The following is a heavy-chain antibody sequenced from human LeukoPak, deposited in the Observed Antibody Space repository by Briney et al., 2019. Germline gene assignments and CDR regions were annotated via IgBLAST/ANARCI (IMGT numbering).Heavy chain of an antibody. J-gene: IGHJ4*02. CDR1: GGSISSGGYY. CDR3: ARAPHGSGCDY. D-gene: IGHD6-19*01. V-gene: IGHV4-30-2*01. Sequence: PSQTLSLTCTVSGGSISSGGYYWSWIRQPPGKGLEWIGYIYHSGSTYYNPSLRSRVTISVDRSKNQFSLQLNSVTPEDTALYYCARAPHGSGCDYWGQGTLVTVSS. CDR2: IYHSGST.